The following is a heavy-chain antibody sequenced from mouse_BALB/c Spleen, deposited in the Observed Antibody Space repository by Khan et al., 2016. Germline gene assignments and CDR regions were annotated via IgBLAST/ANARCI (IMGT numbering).Heavy chain of an antibody. D-gene: IGHD1-1*01. CDR1: GFDFSRYW. CDR2: INPDSSTI. CDR3: ARAGYYGYLAY. J-gene: IGHJ3*01. Sequence: EVQLQESGGGLVQPGGSLKLSCAASGFDFSRYWMSWVRQAPGKGLEWIGEINPDSSTINYTPSLKDKFIISRDNAKNTLYLQVSKVRSEDTALYYCARAGYYGYLAYWGQGTLVSVSA. V-gene: IGHV4-1*02.